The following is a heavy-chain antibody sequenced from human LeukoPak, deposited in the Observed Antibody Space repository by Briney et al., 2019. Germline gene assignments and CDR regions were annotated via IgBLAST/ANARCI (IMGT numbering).Heavy chain of an antibody. D-gene: IGHD2-2*01. CDR2: IIPVLGIA. CDR1: GGTFSSYA. CDR3: ARVPAAGDY. V-gene: IGHV1-69*04. Sequence: AVKVSCKASGGTFSSYAISWVRQAPGQGLEWMGRIIPVLGIANYAQKFQGRVTITADKSTSTAYMELSSLRSEDTAVYYCARVPAAGDYWGQGTLVTVSS. J-gene: IGHJ4*02.